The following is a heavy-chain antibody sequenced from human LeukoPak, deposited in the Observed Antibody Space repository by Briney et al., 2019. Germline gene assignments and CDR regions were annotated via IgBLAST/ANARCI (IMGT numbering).Heavy chain of an antibody. CDR3: ARSTGPIDY. CDR1: GDSVSSNSAA. V-gene: IGHV6-1*01. Sequence: SQTLSLTCAISGDSVSSNSAAWNWIRQSPSRGLEWLGRTYYRSKWYTYYAVSVKSRISINRDTSKNQISLQLNSVIPEDTAVYYCARSTGPIDYWGQGTLVTASS. J-gene: IGHJ4*02. CDR2: TYYRSKWYT. D-gene: IGHD1-1*01.